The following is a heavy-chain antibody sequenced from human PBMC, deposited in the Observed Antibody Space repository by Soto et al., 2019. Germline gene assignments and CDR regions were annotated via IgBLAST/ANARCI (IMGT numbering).Heavy chain of an antibody. J-gene: IGHJ4*02. V-gene: IGHV4-61*01. CDR1: GGSVSSASYY. CDR3: ARAWEHLYFAY. CDR2: VYYTGST. D-gene: IGHD1-26*01. Sequence: SETLSLTCTVSGGSVSSASYYWSWIRQPPGKGLEWIGYVYYTGSTNYNPSLKSRVTISVDTSKNQFSLKLTSVTAADTAMYYCARAWEHLYFAYWGQGTLVTVSS.